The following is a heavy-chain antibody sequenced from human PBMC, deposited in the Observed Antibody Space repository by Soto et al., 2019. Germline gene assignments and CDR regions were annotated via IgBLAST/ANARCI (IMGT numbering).Heavy chain of an antibody. Sequence: GASVKVSCKASGYTFTSYAMHWVRQAPGQRLEWMGWINAGNGNTKYSQKFQGRVTITRDTSASTAYMELSSLRSEDTAVYYCARDATRYNWNYASFYYYYGMDVWGQGTTVTVSS. D-gene: IGHD1-7*01. CDR1: GYTFTSYA. J-gene: IGHJ6*02. CDR3: ARDATRYNWNYASFYYYYGMDV. V-gene: IGHV1-3*01. CDR2: INAGNGNT.